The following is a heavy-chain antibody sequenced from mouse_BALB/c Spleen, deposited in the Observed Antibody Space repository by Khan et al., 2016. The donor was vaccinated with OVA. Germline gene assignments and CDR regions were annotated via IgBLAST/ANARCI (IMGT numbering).Heavy chain of an antibody. J-gene: IGHJ3*01. CDR3: AIREKCGYDPSWFAY. CDR2: INPSDSES. D-gene: IGHD2-2*01. CDR1: GYTFTSYW. Sequence: QVQLQQPGAELVRPGASVKLSCKASGYTFTSYWMNWVRQRPRKGLEWIGKINPSDSESHYHQMFKDKATLTVDKSSGTAYMQLSSLTSEDSADYSGAIREKCGYDPSWFAYWGQGTLVTVSA. V-gene: IGHV1-52*01.